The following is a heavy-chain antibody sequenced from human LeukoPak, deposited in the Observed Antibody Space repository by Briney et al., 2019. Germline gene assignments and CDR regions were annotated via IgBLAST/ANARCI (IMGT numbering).Heavy chain of an antibody. V-gene: IGHV3-30-3*01. Sequence: PGRSLRLSCAASGFTFSTYAMHWVRQAPGKGLEWVATISYDGTNNYYADSVKGRFTISRDNSKNTLYLQMNSLRAEDTAVYYCAKGLWGVRASPFDYWGQGTLVTVSS. J-gene: IGHJ4*02. CDR2: ISYDGTNN. CDR1: GFTFSTYA. CDR3: AKGLWGVRASPFDY. D-gene: IGHD4/OR15-4a*01.